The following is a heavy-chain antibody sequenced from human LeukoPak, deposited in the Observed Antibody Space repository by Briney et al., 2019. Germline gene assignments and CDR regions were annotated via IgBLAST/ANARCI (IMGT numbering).Heavy chain of an antibody. CDR3: ARLLLRSSTSPGDYYYYYYMDV. J-gene: IGHJ6*03. V-gene: IGHV4-34*01. CDR1: GGSFSGYY. CDR2: INHSGST. D-gene: IGHD2-2*01. Sequence: SETLSLTCAVYGGSFSGYYWSWIRQPPGKGLEWIGEINHSGSTNYNPSLKSRVTISVDTSKNQFSLKLSSVTAADTAVYYCARLLLRSSTSPGDYYYYYYMDVWGKGTTVTVSS.